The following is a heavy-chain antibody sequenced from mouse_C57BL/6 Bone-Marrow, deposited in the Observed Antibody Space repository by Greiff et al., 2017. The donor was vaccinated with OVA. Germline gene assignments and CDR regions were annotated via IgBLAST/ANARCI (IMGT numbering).Heavy chain of an antibody. V-gene: IGHV1-26*01. CDR1: GYTFTDYY. D-gene: IGHD2-3*01. CDR3: ADGFPMDY. CDR2: INPNNGGT. Sequence: EVQLQQSGPELVKPGASVKISCKASGYTFTDYYMNWVKQSHGKSLEWIGDINPNNGGTSYNQKFTGKATLTVDKSSSTAYMELRSLTSEDSSVYYCADGFPMDYWGQGTSVTVSS. J-gene: IGHJ4*01.